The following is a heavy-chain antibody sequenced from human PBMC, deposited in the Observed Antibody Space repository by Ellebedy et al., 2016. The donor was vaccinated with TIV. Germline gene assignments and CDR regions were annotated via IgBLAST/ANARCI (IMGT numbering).Heavy chain of an antibody. D-gene: IGHD3-22*01. Sequence: GESLKISCAASGFTFSSFSMHWVRPAPGKGLEWLSVISAGGDNTYHADSVKGRFTITRENSKNTVYMQMDRLKAEDTAVYYCTKGTSSGFNYDRVGSEYWGQGTLVTVSS. CDR2: ISAGGDNT. CDR1: GFTFSSFS. J-gene: IGHJ4*02. CDR3: TKGTSSGFNYDRVGSEY. V-gene: IGHV3-23*01.